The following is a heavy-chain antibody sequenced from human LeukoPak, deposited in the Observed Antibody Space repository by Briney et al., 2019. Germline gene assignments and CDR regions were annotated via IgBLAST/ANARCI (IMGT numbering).Heavy chain of an antibody. CDR2: ISYDGGKE. D-gene: IGHD5-24*01. CDR1: GFTFSSYA. J-gene: IGHJ4*02. Sequence: GGSLRLSCAASGFTFSSYAMHWVRQAPGKGLQWVAVISYDGGKEYYADSMKGRFTISRDNSKNTLYLQIDSLRVEDTAVYYCARENVEMATIGGGDCWGRGTLVTVSS. V-gene: IGHV3-30*04. CDR3: ARENVEMATIGGGDC.